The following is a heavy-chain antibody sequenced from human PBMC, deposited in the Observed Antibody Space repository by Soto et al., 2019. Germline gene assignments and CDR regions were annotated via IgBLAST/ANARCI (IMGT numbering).Heavy chain of an antibody. CDR2: IFSSGTT. J-gene: IGHJ6*02. D-gene: IGHD3-16*01. Sequence: TVSGDSISSGNKYWSWIRQPPGKGLEWIGYIFSSGTTYYNPSLKSRLTMSLDASQSQFSLKLNSLTDADTAVYFCARVPSPFDYYYAMDVWGQGTTVTVS. CDR3: ARVPSPFDYYYAMDV. CDR1: GDSISSGNKY. V-gene: IGHV4-30-4*01.